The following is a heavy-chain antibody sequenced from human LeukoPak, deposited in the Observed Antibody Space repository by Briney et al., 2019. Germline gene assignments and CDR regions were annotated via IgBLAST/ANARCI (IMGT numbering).Heavy chain of an antibody. Sequence: PGGSLRLSCAASGFTFSSYSMNWVRQAPGKGLEWVSSISSSSSYIYYADSVKGRFTISRDNAKNSLYLQMNSLRAEDTAVYYCARDSYDQFPPVTTYYYYYYMDVWGKGTTVTVSS. V-gene: IGHV3-21*01. CDR2: ISSSSSYI. CDR3: ARDSYDQFPPVTTYYYYYYMDV. CDR1: GFTFSSYS. D-gene: IGHD3-16*01. J-gene: IGHJ6*03.